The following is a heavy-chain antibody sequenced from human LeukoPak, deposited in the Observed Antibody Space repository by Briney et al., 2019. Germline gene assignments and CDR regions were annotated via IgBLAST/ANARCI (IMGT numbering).Heavy chain of an antibody. CDR3: ARGAYYYDSTGYNWYFDL. J-gene: IGHJ2*01. CDR2: IYYSGST. Sequence: SETLSLTCTVSGGSISLYYWSWIRQPPGKGLECIGYIYYSGSTNYSTSLKSRVTTSVDTSKNQFSLKLSSVTAADTAVYYCARGAYYYDSTGYNWYFDLWGRGTLVTVSS. V-gene: IGHV4-59*01. D-gene: IGHD3-22*01. CDR1: GGSISLYY.